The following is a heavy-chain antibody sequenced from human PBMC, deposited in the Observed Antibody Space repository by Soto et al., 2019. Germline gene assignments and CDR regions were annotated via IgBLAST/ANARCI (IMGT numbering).Heavy chain of an antibody. Sequence: QPGGSLRLSCAASGVTFSSYAMSWVRQAPGKGLEWVSAISGSGGSTYYADSVKGRFTISRDNSKNTLYLQMNSLRAEDTAVYYCANSPPRYSSGWYRFDPWGQGTLVTVSS. D-gene: IGHD6-19*01. CDR3: ANSPPRYSSGWYRFDP. J-gene: IGHJ5*02. CDR2: ISGSGGST. CDR1: GVTFSSYA. V-gene: IGHV3-23*01.